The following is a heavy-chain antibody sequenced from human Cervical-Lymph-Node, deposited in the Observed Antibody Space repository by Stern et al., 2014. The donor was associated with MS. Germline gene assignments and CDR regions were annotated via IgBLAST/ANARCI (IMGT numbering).Heavy chain of an antibody. CDR1: GYTFTAFF. CDR3: AREATRIVVGIDY. D-gene: IGHD3-22*01. Sequence: VQLVQSGTKMLKPGASVRVSCKASGYTFTAFFIHWVRQVPGQGLEWMGLINPNSDDPTYAQNFQDRVTLTRDTSIGTAYLELSRLTSADTAVYYCAREATRIVVGIDYWGQGTQVTVSS. J-gene: IGHJ4*02. V-gene: IGHV1-2*06. CDR2: INPNSDDP.